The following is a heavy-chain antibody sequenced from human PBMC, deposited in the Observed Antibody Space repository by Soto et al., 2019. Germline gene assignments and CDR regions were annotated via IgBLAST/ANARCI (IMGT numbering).Heavy chain of an antibody. D-gene: IGHD2-15*01. J-gene: IGHJ6*02. Sequence: EVQLVESGGGLVQPGGSLRLSCAASGFTLSSYNMNWVRQAPGKGLEWVSYISGSSDTIYYADSVKGRFTISRDNAKNSLDRQMHSLRDEDTSVYYCARDHGGSSWFVGIYYYFVVDVWGHGTTVTVSS. V-gene: IGHV3-48*02. CDR1: GFTLSSYN. CDR3: ARDHGGSSWFVGIYYYFVVDV. CDR2: ISGSSDTI.